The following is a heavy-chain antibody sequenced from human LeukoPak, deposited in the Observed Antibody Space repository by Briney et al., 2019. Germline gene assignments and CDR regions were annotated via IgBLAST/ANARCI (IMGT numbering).Heavy chain of an antibody. Sequence: KTGGSLRLSCAASGFTFTNSSMNWIRQAPGKGLEWVSSITDIPNYVEYADSVKGRFTISRDDAKNSLYLQMDSLRADDTAVYYCARDPYQLSWFDPWGQGTLVTVSS. D-gene: IGHD1-1*01. CDR2: ITDIPNYV. J-gene: IGHJ5*02. V-gene: IGHV3-21*06. CDR1: GFTFTNSS. CDR3: ARDPYQLSWFDP.